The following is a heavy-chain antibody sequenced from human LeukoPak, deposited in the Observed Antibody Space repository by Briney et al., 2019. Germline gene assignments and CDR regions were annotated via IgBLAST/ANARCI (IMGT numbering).Heavy chain of an antibody. D-gene: IGHD5-18*01. Sequence: SETLSLTCTVSGGSISNYWSWIRQPPGKGLEWIGYIYYNGGTNYNPSLESRLTMSVDTSKNQFSLKLRSVTAADTAVYYCARPGVGSGRYGAFDIWGRGTMVTVSS. CDR1: GGSISNY. CDR3: ARPGVGSGRYGAFDI. J-gene: IGHJ3*02. CDR2: IYYNGGT. V-gene: IGHV4-59*08.